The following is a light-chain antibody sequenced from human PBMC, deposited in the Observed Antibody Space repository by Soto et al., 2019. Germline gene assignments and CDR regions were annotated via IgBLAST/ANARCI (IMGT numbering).Light chain of an antibody. Sequence: EIVLTQSPGTLSLSPGERATLSCRASQSVSSYLAWYQQKPGQAPRLLIYDASNRATGIPARFSGSGPGTDFTLIINRLEPEDVAIYYCQQYGGSPRITFGQGTRLEIK. CDR3: QQYGGSPRIT. CDR1: QSVSSY. V-gene: IGKV3-20*01. J-gene: IGKJ5*01. CDR2: DAS.